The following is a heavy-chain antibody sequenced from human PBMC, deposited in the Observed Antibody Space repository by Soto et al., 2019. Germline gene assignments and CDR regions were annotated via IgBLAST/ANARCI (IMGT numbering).Heavy chain of an antibody. D-gene: IGHD3-10*01. V-gene: IGHV3-49*04. CDR2: IRSKAYGGTT. J-gene: IGHJ6*02. CDR3: TREGITMVRGALESYYYYGMDV. Sequence: QPGGSLRLSCTASGFTFGDYAMSWVRQAPGKGLEWVGFIRSKAYGGTTEYAASVKGRFTISRDDSKSIAYLQMNSLKTEDTAVYYCTREGITMVRGALESYYYYGMDVWSQGTTVTVSS. CDR1: GFTFGDYA.